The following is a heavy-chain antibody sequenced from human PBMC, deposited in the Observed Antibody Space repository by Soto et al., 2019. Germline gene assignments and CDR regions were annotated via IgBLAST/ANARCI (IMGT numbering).Heavy chain of an antibody. J-gene: IGHJ4*02. V-gene: IGHV4-30-4*01. CDR1: GNSISSGDYY. CDR2: IYYSGSA. CDR3: ARLYYYDTSGYPSFDY. Sequence: SETLSLTCTVSGNSISSGDYYWSWVRQSPGKGLDWIGYIYYSGSAYYNPSLKSRPTISVDTSRNQFSLELTSVTAADTAVYYCARLYYYDTSGYPSFDYWGQGTLVPVSP. D-gene: IGHD3-22*01.